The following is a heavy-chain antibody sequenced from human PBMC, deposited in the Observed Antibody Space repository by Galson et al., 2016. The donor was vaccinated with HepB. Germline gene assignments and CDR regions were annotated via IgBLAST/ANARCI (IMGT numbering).Heavy chain of an antibody. Sequence: SLRLSCAASGFTFSSYGMSWVRQAPGKGLEWVSAISGSGGGTYSYYADSVKGRFTISRDNSKNTLYLQMSSLRAEDTAVYYCAKVGDRDSNYYMDVWGKGTTVTVSS. D-gene: IGHD3-16*01. CDR3: AKVGDRDSNYYMDV. CDR1: GFTFSSYG. V-gene: IGHV3-23*01. J-gene: IGHJ6*03. CDR2: ISGSGGGTYS.